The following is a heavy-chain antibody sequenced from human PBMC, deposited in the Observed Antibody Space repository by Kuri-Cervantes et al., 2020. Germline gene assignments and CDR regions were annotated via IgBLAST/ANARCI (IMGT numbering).Heavy chain of an antibody. D-gene: IGHD3-9*01. V-gene: IGHV6-1*01. CDR1: GDSVSSNSAA. CDR3: ARDHRNVLRYFDWLPRLRAYYGMDV. CDR2: TYYRSKWYN. Sequence: SQTLPLTCAISGDSVSSNSAAWNWIRQSPSRGLEWLGRTYYRSKWYNDYAVSVKSRITINPDTSKNQFSLQLNSVTPEDTAVYYCARDHRNVLRYFDWLPRLRAYYGMDVWGQGTTVTVSS. J-gene: IGHJ6*02.